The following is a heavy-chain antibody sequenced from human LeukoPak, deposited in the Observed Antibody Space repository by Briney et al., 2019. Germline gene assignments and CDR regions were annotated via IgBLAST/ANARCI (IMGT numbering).Heavy chain of an antibody. CDR3: AALGMVRGVIKNWFDP. Sequence: ASVKVSCKAPGYTFTSYDINWVRQATGQGLEWMGWMNPNSGNTGYAQKFQGRVTMTEDTSTDTAYMELSSLRSEDTAVYYCAALGMVRGVIKNWFDPWGQGTLVTVSS. D-gene: IGHD3-10*01. CDR1: GYTFTSYD. V-gene: IGHV1-8*01. J-gene: IGHJ5*02. CDR2: MNPNSGNT.